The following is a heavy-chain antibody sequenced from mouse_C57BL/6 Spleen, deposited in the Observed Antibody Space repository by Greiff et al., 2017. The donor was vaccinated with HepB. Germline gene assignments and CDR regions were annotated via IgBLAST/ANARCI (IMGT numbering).Heavy chain of an antibody. Sequence: QVQLQQSGAELAKPGASVKLSCKASGYTFTSYWMHWVQQRPGQGLEWIGYINPSSGYTKYNQKFNDKATLTADKSSSTAYMQLISLTYEDSAVYYCASYDWFAYWGQGTLVTVSA. CDR1: GYTFTSYW. CDR3: ASYDWFAY. V-gene: IGHV1-7*01. CDR2: INPSSGYT. J-gene: IGHJ3*01. D-gene: IGHD2-3*01.